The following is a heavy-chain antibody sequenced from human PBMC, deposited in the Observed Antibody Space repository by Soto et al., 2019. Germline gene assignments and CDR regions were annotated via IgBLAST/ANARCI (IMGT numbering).Heavy chain of an antibody. J-gene: IGHJ4*02. D-gene: IGHD3-22*01. Sequence: PSETLSLSCTACGGSISSYWWSWIRQPPGKGLEWIGYIYYSGSTNYHPSLKSRVTISVDTPKNQFSLKLSSVTAADTAVYYCARHVPYDSRVPRSIPSFDYWGQGTLVPVSS. CDR3: ARHVPYDSRVPRSIPSFDY. CDR1: GGSISSYW. V-gene: IGHV4-59*08. CDR2: IYYSGST.